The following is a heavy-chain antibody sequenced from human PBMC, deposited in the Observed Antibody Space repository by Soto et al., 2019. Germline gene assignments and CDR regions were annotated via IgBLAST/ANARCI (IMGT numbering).Heavy chain of an antibody. J-gene: IGHJ4*02. D-gene: IGHD6-19*01. CDR1: GGSISSSSYY. CDR3: ARRPLGLVTDY. CDR2: IYYSGST. V-gene: IGHV4-39*01. Sequence: QLQLQESGPGLVKPSETLSLTCTVSGGSISSSSYYWGWIRQPPGKGLEWIGTIYYSGSTYYNPSLNSRVTISVDTSKNQFSLKLSSVTAADTAVYYCARRPLGLVTDYWGQGTLVTVSS.